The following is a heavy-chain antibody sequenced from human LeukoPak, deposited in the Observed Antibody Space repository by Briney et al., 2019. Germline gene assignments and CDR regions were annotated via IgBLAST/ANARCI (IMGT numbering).Heavy chain of an antibody. D-gene: IGHD5/OR15-5a*01. CDR3: ARGDGVYVY. V-gene: IGHV3-53*01. Sequence: GGSLRLSCTASGFTVSSNYMTWVRQAPGQGLEWVSVIYFGGTTYYADSVKGRFTISRDNSKNTVYLQMNSLRVEDTAVYYCARGDGVYVYWGQGTLVTISS. CDR1: GFTVSSNY. CDR2: IYFGGTT. J-gene: IGHJ4*02.